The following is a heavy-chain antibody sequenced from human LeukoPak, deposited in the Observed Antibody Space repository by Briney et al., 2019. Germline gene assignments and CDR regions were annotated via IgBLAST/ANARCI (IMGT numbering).Heavy chain of an antibody. Sequence: ASVKVSCKVSGYTLTELSMHWVRQAPGKGLEWMGGFDPEDGETIYAQKFQGRVTMTEDTSTDTAYMELSSLRSEDTAVYYCARERLRGIDYGGNPQLGMDVWGQGTTVTVSS. CDR3: ARERLRGIDYGGNPQLGMDV. CDR2: FDPEDGET. J-gene: IGHJ6*02. CDR1: GYTLTELS. D-gene: IGHD4-23*01. V-gene: IGHV1-24*01.